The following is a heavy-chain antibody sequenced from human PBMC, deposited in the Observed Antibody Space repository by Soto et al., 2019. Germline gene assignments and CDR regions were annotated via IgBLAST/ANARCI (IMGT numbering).Heavy chain of an antibody. V-gene: IGHV1-18*01. CDR3: ARGASHYYYYYGMDV. Sequence: QDQLVQSGAEVKKPGASVKVSCKASGYTFNNYGISWVRQAPGQGLEWMGWISAYNGNRNYAQKFQGRVSMTTETSTSTAYMELRSLRSDDTAVYYCARGASHYYYYYGMDVWGQGTTVTGSS. CDR1: GYTFNNYG. CDR2: ISAYNGNR. J-gene: IGHJ6*02.